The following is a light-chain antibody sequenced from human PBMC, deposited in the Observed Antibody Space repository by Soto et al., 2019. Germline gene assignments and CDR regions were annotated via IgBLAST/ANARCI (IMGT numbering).Light chain of an antibody. CDR1: ALPKKY. Sequence: SYELTQSPSVSVSPGQTARITCSGDALPKKYVYWYQLRPGQAPLLIVYKDNERPSGIHERFSGSSSGPTATLTISGVQAEDEADYYCQSIDGTGSLYVFGGGTKVTVL. CDR2: KDN. CDR3: QSIDGTGSLYV. J-gene: IGLJ1*01. V-gene: IGLV3-25*03.